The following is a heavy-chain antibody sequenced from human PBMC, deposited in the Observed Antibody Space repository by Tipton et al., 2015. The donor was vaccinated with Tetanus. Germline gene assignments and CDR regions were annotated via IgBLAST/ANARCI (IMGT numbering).Heavy chain of an antibody. CDR2: IYYSGSA. CDR1: GGSISSGGYY. CDR3: GRVPVDDGAKGGNIDY. J-gene: IGHJ4*02. V-gene: IGHV4-31*03. Sequence: TLSLTCTVSGGSISSGGYYWSWIRQHPGKGLEWIGYIYYSGSAYYNPSLKSRVTISIDTSKNQFSLKLSSVTAADTAVYYCGRVPVDDGAKGGNIDYCGQGTQVTVSS. D-gene: IGHD4-23*01.